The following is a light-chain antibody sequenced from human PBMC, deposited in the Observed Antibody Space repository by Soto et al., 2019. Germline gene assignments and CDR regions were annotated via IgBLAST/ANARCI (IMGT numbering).Light chain of an antibody. CDR2: AAS. Sequence: DIQMTQSPSSLSTSVGDRVTITCRASQSISNYLNWYQQKPGKVPKLLIYAASRLQSGVPSRFSGSGSGTDFTLTISSLQPEDFETYFCQQSYITPWTFGKGTKVEI. V-gene: IGKV1-39*01. J-gene: IGKJ1*01. CDR1: QSISNY. CDR3: QQSYITPWT.